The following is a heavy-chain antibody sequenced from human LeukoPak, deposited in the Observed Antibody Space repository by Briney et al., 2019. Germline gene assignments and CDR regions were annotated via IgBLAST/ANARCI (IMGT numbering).Heavy chain of an antibody. V-gene: IGHV3-23*01. CDR2: ISGSDGST. CDR1: GFTFSSFG. D-gene: IGHD3-22*01. CDR3: AKDRVPMIVVVMQS. J-gene: IGHJ5*02. Sequence: PGGSLRLSCAASGFTFSSFGMTWVRQAPGMGLEWVSGISGSDGSTYYADSVKGRFTISRDNSKNTLYLQMNSLRAEDTAVYYCAKDRVPMIVVVMQSWGQGTLVTVSS.